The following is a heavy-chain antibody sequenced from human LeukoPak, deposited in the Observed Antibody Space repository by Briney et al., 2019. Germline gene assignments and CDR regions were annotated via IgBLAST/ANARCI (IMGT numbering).Heavy chain of an antibody. CDR3: ALTDTDDFLDS. V-gene: IGHV1-18*01. J-gene: IGHJ4*02. Sequence: ASVKVSCKTSVNILPKYGVNWVRQAPGRGLEWMGWISAYTGETVYAPDLQDRVTMTTDTSTNTAYMDLRSLRSDDTAFYFCALTDTDDFLDSWGQGTLVAVSS. CDR1: VNILPKYG. CDR2: ISAYTGET. D-gene: IGHD7-27*01.